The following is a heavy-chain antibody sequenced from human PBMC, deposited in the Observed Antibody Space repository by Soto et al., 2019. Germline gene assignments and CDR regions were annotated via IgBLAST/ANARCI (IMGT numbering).Heavy chain of an antibody. CDR3: ARQSRWYCSGGSCYSGTSFDY. J-gene: IGHJ4*02. CDR2: IDPSDSYT. Sequence: GESLKISCKGSGYSFTSYWISWVRQMTGKGLEWMGRIDPSDSYTNYSPSFQGHVTISADKSISTAYLQWSSLKASDTAMYYCARQSRWYCSGGSCYSGTSFDYWGQGTLVTVSS. V-gene: IGHV5-10-1*01. D-gene: IGHD2-15*01. CDR1: GYSFTSYW.